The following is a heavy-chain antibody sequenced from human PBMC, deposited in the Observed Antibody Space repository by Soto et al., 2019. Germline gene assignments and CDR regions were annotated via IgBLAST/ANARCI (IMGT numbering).Heavy chain of an antibody. CDR1: GFTFCSCA. D-gene: IGHD2-8*02. J-gene: IGHJ4*02. CDR2: VTHDGTLY. CDR3: VKDRSDTWSFDY. Sequence: QVQLVESGGGVVQPGRSLRLSCVASGFTFCSCAMHWVRQVPGKGLEWLAVVTHDGTLYPYADSVKGRFSFSRDNSRKTLYLQMNGLRPEDTALYYCVKDRSDTWSFDYWGQGTLVTVSS. V-gene: IGHV3-30*18.